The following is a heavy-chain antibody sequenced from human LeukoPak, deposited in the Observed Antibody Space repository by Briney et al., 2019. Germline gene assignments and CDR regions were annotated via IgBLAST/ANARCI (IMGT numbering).Heavy chain of an antibody. CDR2: IHWNGGST. CDR3: ARGPEWADY. J-gene: IGHJ4*02. V-gene: IGHV3-20*04. CDR1: GFIFDNYG. D-gene: IGHD3-3*01. Sequence: AGGSLRLSCAPSGFIFDNYGMSWVRQAPGKGLEWGSGIHWNGGSTGYADSVKGRFTISRDNAKNSVFLQMNSLRLEDTALYYCARGPEWADYWGQGTLVTVSS.